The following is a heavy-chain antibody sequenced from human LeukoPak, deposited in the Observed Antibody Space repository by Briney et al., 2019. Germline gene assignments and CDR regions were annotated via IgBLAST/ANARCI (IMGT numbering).Heavy chain of an antibody. V-gene: IGHV4-59*01. J-gene: IGHJ4*02. CDR1: GGSISSYY. Sequence: SETLSLTRSVSGGSISSYYWHWIWQPPGKGLEWIGYIYYSATSNYNPSLKSRGTISVDTSKNQFSLKLSSLTAADTAVYYCARHIGYGVDYWGQGTLVTVSS. CDR3: ARHIGYGVDY. D-gene: IGHD6-13*01. CDR2: IYYSATS.